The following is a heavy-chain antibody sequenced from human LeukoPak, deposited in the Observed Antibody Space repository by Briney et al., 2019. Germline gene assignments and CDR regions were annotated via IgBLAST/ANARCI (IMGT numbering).Heavy chain of an antibody. D-gene: IGHD6-19*01. V-gene: IGHV3-23*01. CDR3: AREKEYSSGWNDY. J-gene: IGHJ4*02. CDR2: ISGSGGST. CDR1: GFTFSSYA. Sequence: PAGGSLRLSCAASGFTFSSYARSWVRQAPGKGLEWVSAISGSGGSTYYADSVKGRFTISRDNSKNTLYLQMNSLRAEDMAVYYCAREKEYSSGWNDYWGQGTLVTVSS.